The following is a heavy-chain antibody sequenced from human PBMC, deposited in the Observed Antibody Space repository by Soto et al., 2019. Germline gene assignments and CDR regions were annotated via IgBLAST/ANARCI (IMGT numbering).Heavy chain of an antibody. CDR1: GGSISSGGYS. J-gene: IGHJ4*02. V-gene: IGHV4-30-2*01. Sequence: PSETLSLTCAVSGGSISSGGYSWSWIRQPPGKGLEWIGYIYHSGSTYYNPSLKSRVTISVDRSKNQFSLKLSSVTAADTAVYYCARSQTPVTSYDYWGQGTLVTVSS. CDR2: IYHSGST. D-gene: IGHD4-17*01. CDR3: ARSQTPVTSYDY.